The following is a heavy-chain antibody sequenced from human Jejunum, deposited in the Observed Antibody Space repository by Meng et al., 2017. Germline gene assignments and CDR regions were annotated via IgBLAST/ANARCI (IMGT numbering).Heavy chain of an antibody. CDR1: GFTFGDYA. CDR2: IRSKAYGGTT. J-gene: IGHJ4*02. Sequence: GGSLRLSCTGSGFTFGDYAVSWVRQAPGKGLEWISFIRSKAYGGTTENAASVKGRFTISRDDTESIAYLQMNSLKTDDTAVYYCSRGAASGMYYLDYWGQGIRVTGSS. D-gene: IGHD6-13*01. CDR3: SRGAASGMYYLDY. V-gene: IGHV3-49*04.